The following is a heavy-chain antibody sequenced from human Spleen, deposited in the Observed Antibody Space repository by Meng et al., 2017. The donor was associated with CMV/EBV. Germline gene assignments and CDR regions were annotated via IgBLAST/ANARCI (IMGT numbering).Heavy chain of an antibody. J-gene: IGHJ4*02. CDR2: IIPQLGLP. Sequence: AIRWVRLAPGQVLVWMGGIIPQLGLPSHSQDFQGSVTITADKSTNTVLMEMNRLTSEDTAIYYCARGRYYDSAWGTYRYTFEPLHNWGRGTLVTVSS. CDR3: ARGRYYDSAWGTYRYTFEPLHN. V-gene: IGHV1-69*10. D-gene: IGHD3-16*02. CDR1: A.